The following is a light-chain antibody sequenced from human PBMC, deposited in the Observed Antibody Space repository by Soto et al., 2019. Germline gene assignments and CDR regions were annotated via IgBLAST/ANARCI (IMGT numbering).Light chain of an antibody. V-gene: IGKV1-5*03. Sequence: DIQMTQSPSTLSGSVGDRITITCRASQTISSWLAWYQQKPGKAPKLLIYKASTLKSGVPSRLSGSRSGTEITLTISSLQPYGFATYYEQHYNSYSEAFGQGTKVEGK. CDR3: QHYNSYSEA. J-gene: IGKJ1*01. CDR1: QTISSW. CDR2: KAS.